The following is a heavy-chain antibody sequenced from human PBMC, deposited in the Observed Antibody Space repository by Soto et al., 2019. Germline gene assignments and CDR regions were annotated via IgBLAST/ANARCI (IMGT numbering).Heavy chain of an antibody. V-gene: IGHV3-53*01. CDR1: GFTVSSNY. Sequence: HPGGSLRLSCAASGFTVSSNYMSWVRQAPGKGLEWVSVIYSGGSTYYADSVKGRFTISRDNSKNTLYLQMNSLRAEDTAVYYCARVSWVAAAGWTWFDPWGQGTLVTVSS. CDR3: ARVSWVAAAGWTWFDP. CDR2: IYSGGST. D-gene: IGHD6-13*01. J-gene: IGHJ5*02.